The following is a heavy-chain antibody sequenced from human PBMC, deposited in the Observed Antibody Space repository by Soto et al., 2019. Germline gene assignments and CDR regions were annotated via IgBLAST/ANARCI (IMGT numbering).Heavy chain of an antibody. CDR2: IYWDDDK. Sequence: GLDLEWLALIYWDDDKRYSPSLKSRLTITKDTSKNQVVLTMTNMDPVDTATYYCAHSRLRWGLDYWGQGTLVTVSS. D-gene: IGHD4-17*01. J-gene: IGHJ4*02. CDR3: AHSRLRWGLDY. V-gene: IGHV2-5*02.